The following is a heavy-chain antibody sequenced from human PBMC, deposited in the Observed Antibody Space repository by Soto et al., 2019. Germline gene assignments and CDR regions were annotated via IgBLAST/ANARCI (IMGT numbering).Heavy chain of an antibody. V-gene: IGHV3-23*01. J-gene: IGHJ5*02. Sequence: GGSLRLSCVVSGFTFRDHVMRWVRQAPGRGLEWVSAISANGASIQHADSVKGRFSVSRDNAKNTVYLQMDNLRTEDSAVYYCAKDRYYDTPGWFDPWGQGSRVTVSS. CDR2: ISANGASI. CDR3: AKDRYYDTPGWFDP. CDR1: GFTFRDHV. D-gene: IGHD3-22*01.